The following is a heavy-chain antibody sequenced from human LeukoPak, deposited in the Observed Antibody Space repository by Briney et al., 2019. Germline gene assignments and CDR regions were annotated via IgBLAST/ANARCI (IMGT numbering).Heavy chain of an antibody. V-gene: IGHV3-23*01. J-gene: IGHJ4*02. Sequence: GGSLRLSCAASGFTFSSYAMSWVRQAPGKGLEWVSAISGSGGSTHYADSVKGRFTISRDNSKNTLYLQMNSLRAEDTAVYYCARDLNSSGWYRFDYWGQGTLVTVSS. CDR1: GFTFSSYA. D-gene: IGHD6-19*01. CDR3: ARDLNSSGWYRFDY. CDR2: ISGSGGST.